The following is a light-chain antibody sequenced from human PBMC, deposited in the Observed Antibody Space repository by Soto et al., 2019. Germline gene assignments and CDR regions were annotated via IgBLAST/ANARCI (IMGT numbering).Light chain of an antibody. Sequence: DNQMTQSPSSLSASVGDRVTITCRASQDITNYLAWFQLKPGKAPKSLIYGASSLESGVPSKFSGSGSGTDFTLTISSLQPEDFATYYCQQYNSFPITFGQGTRLEI. CDR1: QDITNY. CDR3: QQYNSFPIT. J-gene: IGKJ5*01. CDR2: GAS. V-gene: IGKV1-16*02.